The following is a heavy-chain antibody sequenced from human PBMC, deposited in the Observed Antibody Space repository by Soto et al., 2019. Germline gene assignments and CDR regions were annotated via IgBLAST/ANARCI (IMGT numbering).Heavy chain of an antibody. Sequence: EVQLVESGGGLVQPGGSLRLSCAASGFTFSSYWMSWVRQAPGKGLEWVANIKQDGSEKYYVDSVKGRFTISRDNAKNSLYLQMNSLRAEDTAVYYCASDLSHYDILTGYLGYWGQGTLVTVSS. CDR2: IKQDGSEK. J-gene: IGHJ4*02. CDR3: ASDLSHYDILTGYLGY. V-gene: IGHV3-7*01. D-gene: IGHD3-9*01. CDR1: GFTFSSYW.